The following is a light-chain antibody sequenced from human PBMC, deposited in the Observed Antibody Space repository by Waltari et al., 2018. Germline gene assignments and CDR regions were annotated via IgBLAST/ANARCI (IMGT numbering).Light chain of an antibody. CDR1: SSDSGRYDI. Sequence: QSALTQPAAVSGSPGQSVTISCPGASSDSGRYDIVSWYQQHPGNAPKLVISDVSKRPSGVSDRFSGSKSGDTASLTISGLQFEDEADYYCCSYAGNYVWVFGGGTRLTVL. J-gene: IGLJ3*02. CDR3: CSYAGNYVWV. CDR2: DVS. V-gene: IGLV2-23*02.